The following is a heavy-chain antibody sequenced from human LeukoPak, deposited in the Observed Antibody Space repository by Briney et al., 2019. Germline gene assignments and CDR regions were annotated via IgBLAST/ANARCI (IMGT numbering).Heavy chain of an antibody. CDR2: INPSGGST. Sequence: ASVKVSCKASGYTFTSYYMHWVRQAPGQGVEWMGIINPSGGSTTYAQKFQGRVTMTRDTSTSTVYMELSSVRSDDTAVYYCARWGVAGNHYWGQGTLVTVSS. D-gene: IGHD6-19*01. CDR1: GYTFTSYY. J-gene: IGHJ4*02. V-gene: IGHV1-46*01. CDR3: ARWGVAGNHY.